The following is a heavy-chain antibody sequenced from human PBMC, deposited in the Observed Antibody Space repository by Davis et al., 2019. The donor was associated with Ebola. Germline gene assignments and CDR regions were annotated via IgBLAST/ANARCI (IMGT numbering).Heavy chain of an antibody. CDR3: AILSIAARGAQNWFDP. CDR2: IYYSGST. CDR1: GGSISSGDYY. V-gene: IGHV4-30-4*08. Sequence: PSETLSLTCTVSGGSISSGDYYWSWIRQPPGKGLEWIGYIYYSGSTYYNPSLKSRVTISVDTSKNQFSLKLSSVTAADTAVYYCAILSIAARGAQNWFDPWGQGTLGTVSS. J-gene: IGHJ5*02. D-gene: IGHD6-6*01.